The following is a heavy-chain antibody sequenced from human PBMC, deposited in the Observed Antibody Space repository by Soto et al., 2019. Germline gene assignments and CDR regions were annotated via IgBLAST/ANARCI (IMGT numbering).Heavy chain of an antibody. CDR3: ARVEGSASLAGD. CDR2: VSPNNGAT. D-gene: IGHD3-16*01. Sequence: ASLKVSCKTSGYNFIAYYVHWVRQAPGQGLEWMGYVSPNNGATIYAQKFQGRVTLTRDTSIRTAYMDLTRLTSDDTATYYCARVEGSASLAGDWGQGTQVTVSS. V-gene: IGHV1-2*02. J-gene: IGHJ4*02. CDR1: GYNFIAYY.